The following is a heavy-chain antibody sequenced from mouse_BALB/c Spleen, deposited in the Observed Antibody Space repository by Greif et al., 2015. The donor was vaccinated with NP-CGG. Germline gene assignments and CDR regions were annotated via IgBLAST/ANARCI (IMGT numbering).Heavy chain of an antibody. Sequence: QVQLQQSGAELMKPGASVKISCKATGYTFSSYWIEWVKQRPGHGLEWIGEILPGSGSTNYNEKFKGKATFSADTSSNTAYMQLSSLTSEDSAVYYCAREGENGYDVWYFDVWGAGTTVTVSS. J-gene: IGHJ1*01. V-gene: IGHV1-9*01. CDR3: AREGENGYDVWYFDV. D-gene: IGHD2-2*01. CDR1: GYTFSSYW. CDR2: ILPGSGST.